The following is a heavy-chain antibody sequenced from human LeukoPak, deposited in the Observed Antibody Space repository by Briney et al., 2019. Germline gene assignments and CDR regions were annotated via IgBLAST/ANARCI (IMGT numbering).Heavy chain of an antibody. CDR1: GYALIEXX. D-gene: IGHD6-19*01. V-gene: IGHV1-24*01. J-gene: IGHJ5*02. Sequence: ASVKVSCKVSGYALIEXXVHWVRQAPGKGXXXXXXXXPXDXKXLXXXXXXXXXXXXXXXSTETVYMELSRLRSEDTAVYYCATXRGTQWLMLGFDPWDQGTLVTVSS. CDR2: XXPXDXKX. CDR3: ATXRGTQWLMLGFDP.